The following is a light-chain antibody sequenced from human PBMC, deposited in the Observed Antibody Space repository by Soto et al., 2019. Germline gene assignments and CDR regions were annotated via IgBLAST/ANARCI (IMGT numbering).Light chain of an antibody. Sequence: EVVLTQSPATLSLSPGERATISCRASQSVDIYLAWYQQKPGQAPRLLISDASIRATGITARFSGSGSGTEFTLTITSLEDEDFAVYYCQQRKGWPPLTFGGGTKVEIK. CDR1: QSVDIY. CDR3: QQRKGWPPLT. J-gene: IGKJ4*02. CDR2: DAS. V-gene: IGKV3-11*01.